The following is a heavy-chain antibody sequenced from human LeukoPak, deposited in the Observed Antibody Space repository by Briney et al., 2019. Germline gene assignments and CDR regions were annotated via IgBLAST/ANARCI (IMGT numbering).Heavy chain of an antibody. Sequence: GGSLRLSCAASGFTFSSYWMNWVRQAPGEGLEWVANIKQDGSDKYYVDSVKGRFTISRDNAKNPLYLQMNRLRAEDTAVYYCERDYSASVAHDYWGQGTLVTVSS. D-gene: IGHD3-10*01. CDR1: GFTFSSYW. CDR2: IKQDGSDK. V-gene: IGHV3-7*01. CDR3: ERDYSASVAHDY. J-gene: IGHJ4*02.